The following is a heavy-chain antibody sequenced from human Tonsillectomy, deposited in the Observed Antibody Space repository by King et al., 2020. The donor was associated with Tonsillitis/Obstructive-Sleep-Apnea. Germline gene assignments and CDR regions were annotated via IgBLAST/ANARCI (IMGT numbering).Heavy chain of an antibody. J-gene: IGHJ6*03. CDR3: AKAFSLGYYYYYMDV. D-gene: IGHD6-13*01. CDR1: GFTFSSYA. CDR2: ISGSGGST. V-gene: IGHV3-23*04. Sequence: VQLVESGGGLVQPGGSLTLPCAASGFTFSSYAMTWVRQAPGKGLEWVSGISGSGGSTYYADSVKGRFTISRDNSKNTLYLQMNSLRVEDTAVYYCAKAFSLGYYYYYMDVWGKGTTVTVSS.